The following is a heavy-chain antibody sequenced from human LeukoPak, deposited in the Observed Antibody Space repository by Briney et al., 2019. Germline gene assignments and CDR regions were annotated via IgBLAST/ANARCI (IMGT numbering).Heavy chain of an antibody. D-gene: IGHD6-19*01. Sequence: PGGSLRLSCAASGFTFSSYGMHWVRQAPGKGLEWVAVISYDGSNKYYADSVKGRFTISRDNSKNTLYLQMNSLRAEDTAVYYCAKDFSSGWYNYFDYWGQGTLVTVSS. CDR1: GFTFSSYG. V-gene: IGHV3-30*18. J-gene: IGHJ4*02. CDR3: AKDFSSGWYNYFDY. CDR2: ISYDGSNK.